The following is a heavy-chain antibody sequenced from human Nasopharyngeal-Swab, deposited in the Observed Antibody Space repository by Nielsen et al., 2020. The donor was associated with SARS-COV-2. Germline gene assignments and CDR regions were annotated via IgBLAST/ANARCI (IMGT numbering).Heavy chain of an antibody. V-gene: IGHV4-4*02. J-gene: IGHJ5*02. CDR3: ARHPWQLWFPGWFDP. Sequence: SETLSLTCAVSDASISSTNWWSSARQPPGKGLEYIGEVYHSGRTHYNPSLKSRVTISVDTSKNQFSLKLSSVTAADTAVYYCARHPWQLWFPGWFDPWGQGTLVTVSS. CDR2: VYHSGRT. CDR1: DASISSTNW. D-gene: IGHD5-18*01.